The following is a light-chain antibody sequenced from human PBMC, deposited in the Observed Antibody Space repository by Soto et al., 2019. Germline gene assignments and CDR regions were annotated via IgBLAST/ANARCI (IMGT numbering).Light chain of an antibody. Sequence: DIQMTQSPASLSASVGDRVTITCRASQSISNNLAWYQQKPGKVPKLLIYAASTLQSGVPSRCSGSGSGTDFTLTITSLQPEDVATYYCQKYSSVITFGQGTRLEIK. CDR1: QSISNN. V-gene: IGKV1-27*01. CDR3: QKYSSVIT. J-gene: IGKJ5*01. CDR2: AAS.